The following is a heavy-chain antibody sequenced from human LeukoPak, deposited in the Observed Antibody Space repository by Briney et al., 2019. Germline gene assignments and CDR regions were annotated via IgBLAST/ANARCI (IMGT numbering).Heavy chain of an antibody. J-gene: IGHJ6*02. V-gene: IGHV1-18*01. CDR1: GYTFTSYG. D-gene: IGHD2-8*01. Sequence: GASVKVSCKASGYTFTSYGISWVRQAPGQGLEWMGWISAYNGNTNYAQKLQGRVTMTTDTSTSTAYMELRSLRSDDTAVYYCARDRSVVLIPYGMDVWGQGTTVTVSS. CDR2: ISAYNGNT. CDR3: ARDRSVVLIPYGMDV.